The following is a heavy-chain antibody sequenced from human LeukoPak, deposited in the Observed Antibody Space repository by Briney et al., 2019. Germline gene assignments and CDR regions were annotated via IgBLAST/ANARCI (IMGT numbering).Heavy chain of an antibody. CDR3: ARGHSSFDP. J-gene: IGHJ5*02. CDR1: GFTFSSYS. CDR2: INQDGSEK. Sequence: PGGSLRLSCAASGFTFSSYSMSWVRQAPGKGLEWVANINQDGSEKYYVDSVKGRFTISRDNAKNSLYLQMNSLRAEDTAVYYCARGHSSFDPWGQGTLVTVSS. V-gene: IGHV3-7*04.